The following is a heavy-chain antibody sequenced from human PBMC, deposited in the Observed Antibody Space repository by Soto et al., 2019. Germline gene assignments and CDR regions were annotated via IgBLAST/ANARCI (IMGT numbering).Heavy chain of an antibody. CDR3: ARGYDFVWGSYRSDAFDI. J-gene: IGHJ3*02. CDR2: LNAGNSNR. Sequence: VQLVQSGAEVKKPGASVKVSCKASGYTFTNNAIHWVRQAPGQRLEWLGWLNAGNSNREYSQKFQGRIIMTKDTSASTAYMDLSSLISEDTAVYYCARGYDFVWGSYRSDAFDIWGQGTMVTVSS. V-gene: IGHV1-3*01. D-gene: IGHD3-16*02. CDR1: GYTFTNNA.